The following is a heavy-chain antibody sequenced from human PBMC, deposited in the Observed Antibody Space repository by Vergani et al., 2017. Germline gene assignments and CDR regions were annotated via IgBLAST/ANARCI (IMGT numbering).Heavy chain of an antibody. Sequence: QVQLVESGGGVVQPGRSLRLSCAASGFTFSSYAMHWVRQAPGKGLEWVAVISYDGSNKYYADSVKGRFTISRDNSKNTLYLQMNSLRSEDTAVYYCARVMITFGGVIATNWFDPWGQGTLVTVSS. CDR2: ISYDGSNK. V-gene: IGHV3-30-3*01. CDR3: ARVMITFGGVIATNWFDP. CDR1: GFTFSSYA. J-gene: IGHJ5*02. D-gene: IGHD3-16*02.